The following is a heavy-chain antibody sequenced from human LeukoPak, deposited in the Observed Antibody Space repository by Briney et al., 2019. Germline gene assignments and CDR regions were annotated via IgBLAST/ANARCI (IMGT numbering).Heavy chain of an antibody. CDR3: VRGSLASGVVVYYYYYLDV. CDR2: ISSSNIYI. V-gene: IGHV3-21*01. CDR1: GFTFSSYS. D-gene: IGHD3-3*01. J-gene: IGHJ6*03. Sequence: GGSLRLSCAASGFTFSSYSMNWVRQAPGKGLEWVSSISSSNIYIYYADSVKGRFTISRDNSKNTLYLQMNSLRAEDTAVYYCVRGSLASGVVVYYYYYLDVWGKGTTVTVSS.